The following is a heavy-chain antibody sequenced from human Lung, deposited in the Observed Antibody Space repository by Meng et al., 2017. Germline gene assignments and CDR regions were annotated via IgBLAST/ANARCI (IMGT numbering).Heavy chain of an antibody. J-gene: IGHJ4*02. CDR1: GYSFTNYG. CDR3: ARGRHCSSTTCYLSDS. Sequence: QVHLGQAGPEVRKPGASEKGSSQATGYSFTNYGINWVRQAPGKGLEWMGWTSTYNSNRNYAQSLQGRVTMTTDTSTTTAYMELRSLTFDDTAVYYCARGRHCSSTTCYLSDSWGQGTLVTVSS. CDR2: TSTYNSNR. V-gene: IGHV1-18*01. D-gene: IGHD2-2*01.